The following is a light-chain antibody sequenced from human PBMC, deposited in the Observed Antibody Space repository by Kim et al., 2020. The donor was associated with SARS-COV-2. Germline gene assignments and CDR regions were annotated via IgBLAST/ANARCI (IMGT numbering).Light chain of an antibody. CDR2: GTS. CDR1: QRISTNY. Sequence: SPGERATLSCRASQRISTNYVAWFQQRPGQAPRLLIYGTSSRAIGIPDRFSGSGSGTDFTLTISRLEPEDFAVYYCQQYDSSPFTFGPGTKVDIK. V-gene: IGKV3-20*01. J-gene: IGKJ3*01. CDR3: QQYDSSPFT.